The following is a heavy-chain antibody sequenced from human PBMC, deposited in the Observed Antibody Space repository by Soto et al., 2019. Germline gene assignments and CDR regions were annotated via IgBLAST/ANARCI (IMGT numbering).Heavy chain of an antibody. CDR1: GFTFSNAW. Sequence: GGSLRLSCAASGFTFSNAWMSWVRQAPGKGLEWVGRIKSKTDGGTTDYAAPVKGRFTISRDDSKNTLYLQMNSLKTEDTAVYYCTTDYMDYYYYYMDVWGKGTTVTVSS. CDR3: TTDYMDYYYYYMDV. V-gene: IGHV3-15*01. J-gene: IGHJ6*03. D-gene: IGHD3-10*01. CDR2: IKSKTDGGTT.